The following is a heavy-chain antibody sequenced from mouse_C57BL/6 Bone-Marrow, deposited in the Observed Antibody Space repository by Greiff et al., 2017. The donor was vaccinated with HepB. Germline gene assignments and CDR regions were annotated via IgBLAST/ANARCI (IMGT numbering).Heavy chain of an antibody. CDR1: GFTFSNYW. V-gene: IGHV6-3*01. CDR2: IRLKSDNYAT. CDR3: TGGYYYGRGYWYFDV. Sequence: EVNVVESGGGLVQPGGSMKLSCVASGFTFSNYWMNWVRQSPEKGLEWVAQIRLKSDNYATHYAESVKGRFTISRDDSKSSVYLQMNNLRAEDTGIYYCTGGYYYGRGYWYFDVWGTGTTVTVSS. J-gene: IGHJ1*03. D-gene: IGHD1-1*01.